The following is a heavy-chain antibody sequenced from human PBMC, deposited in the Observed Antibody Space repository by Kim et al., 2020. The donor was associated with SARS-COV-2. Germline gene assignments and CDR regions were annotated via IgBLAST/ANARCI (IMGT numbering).Heavy chain of an antibody. D-gene: IGHD3-16*01. CDR3: AKDGDTSTTRTDSLDI. V-gene: IGHV3-23*01. J-gene: IGHJ3*02. CDR2: ISGSGATT. Sequence: GGSLRLPCATSGFTFRTYAMSWVRQAPGKGLEWLSAISGSGATTHYADSVKGRFTISRDNSMNTLSLQMTSLRVEDTALYYCAKDGDTSTTRTDSLDIWGQGTMVTVSS. CDR1: GFTFRTYA.